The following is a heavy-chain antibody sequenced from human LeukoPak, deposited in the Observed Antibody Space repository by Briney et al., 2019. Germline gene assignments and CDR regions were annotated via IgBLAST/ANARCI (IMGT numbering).Heavy chain of an antibody. Sequence: PSETLSLTCTVSGYSISSGCYWGWIRQPPGKGLEWIGSIYYSGNTYYNASLKSQVTISVDTSKNQFSLKLSSVTAADTAVYYCARDRYPAYYSNWFDPWGQGTLVTVSS. V-gene: IGHV4-38-2*02. CDR3: ARDRYPAYYSNWFDP. CDR1: GYSISSGCY. J-gene: IGHJ5*02. D-gene: IGHD3-10*01. CDR2: IYYSGNT.